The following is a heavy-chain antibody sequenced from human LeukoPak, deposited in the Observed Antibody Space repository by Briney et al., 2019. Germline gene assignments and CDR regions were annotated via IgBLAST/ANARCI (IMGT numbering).Heavy chain of an antibody. J-gene: IGHJ6*02. Sequence: ALVKVSCKASGYTFTNYDINWVRQATGQGFEWMGWMSPTSGNTGYPQKFQGRVTMTRDTSTSTAYMGLSSLRSEDTAVYYCVRDADIVIVGASTSRGKDVWGQGTTVIVSS. V-gene: IGHV1-8*01. CDR1: GYTFTNYD. D-gene: IGHD2/OR15-2a*01. CDR2: MSPTSGNT. CDR3: VRDADIVIVGASTSRGKDV.